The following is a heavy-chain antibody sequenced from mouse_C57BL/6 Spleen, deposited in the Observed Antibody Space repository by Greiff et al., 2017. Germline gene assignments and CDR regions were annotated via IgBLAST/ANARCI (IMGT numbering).Heavy chain of an antibody. CDR1: GFTFSSYA. Sequence: EVQLQESGGGLVKPGGSLKLSCAASGFTFSSYAMSWVRQTPEKRLEWVATISDGGSYTYYPDNVKGRFTISRDNAKNNLYLQMSHLKSEDTAMYYCAREGGRYFDFWGTGTTVTVSS. V-gene: IGHV5-4*01. CDR2: ISDGGSYT. J-gene: IGHJ1*03. CDR3: AREGGRYFDF. D-gene: IGHD3-3*01.